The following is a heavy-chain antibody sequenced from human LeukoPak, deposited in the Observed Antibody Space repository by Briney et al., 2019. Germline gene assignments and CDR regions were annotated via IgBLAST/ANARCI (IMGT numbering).Heavy chain of an antibody. CDR1: AGYTISYY. J-gene: IGHJ4*02. Sequence: PSETLPLTCTVAAGYTISYYWSWIRQPPAEGLVWLGYIYYSGSTNYNHSLKSRVTRSVDTSKNQFSLKLSSVTAADTAVYYCARVSGYNYVFNYFDYGRQGTLVSVSS. D-gene: IGHD5-24*01. V-gene: IGHV4-59*01. CDR3: ARVSGYNYVFNYFDY. CDR2: IYYSGST.